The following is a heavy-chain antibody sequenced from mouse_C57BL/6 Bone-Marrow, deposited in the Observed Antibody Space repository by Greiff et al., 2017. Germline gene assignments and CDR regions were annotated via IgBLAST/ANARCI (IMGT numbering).Heavy chain of an antibody. D-gene: IGHD1-1*01. V-gene: IGHV5-16*01. CDR1: GFTFSDYY. J-gene: IGHJ1*03. CDR3: ARERGGSICDIEV. Sequence: EVHLVESEGGLVQPGSSMKLSCTASGFTFSDYYMAWVRQVPEKGLEWVANINYDGSSTYYLDSLKSRFIISVDNAKNILYLQMSSLKSEDSATYYCARERGGSICDIEVWGTGTTVTVSS. CDR2: INYDGSST.